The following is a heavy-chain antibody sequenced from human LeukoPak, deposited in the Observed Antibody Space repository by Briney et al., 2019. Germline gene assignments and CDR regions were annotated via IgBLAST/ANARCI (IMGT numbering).Heavy chain of an antibody. CDR2: IYYSGST. D-gene: IGHD3-22*01. CDR3: ARVKNYYDSSGYPYYFDY. Sequence: PSETLSLTCTVSGGSISSYYWSWIRQPPGKGLEWIGCIYYSGSTNYNPSLKSRVTISVDTSKNQFSLKLSSVTAADTAVYYCARVKNYYDSSGYPYYFDYWGQGTLVTVSS. CDR1: GGSISSYY. J-gene: IGHJ4*02. V-gene: IGHV4-59*01.